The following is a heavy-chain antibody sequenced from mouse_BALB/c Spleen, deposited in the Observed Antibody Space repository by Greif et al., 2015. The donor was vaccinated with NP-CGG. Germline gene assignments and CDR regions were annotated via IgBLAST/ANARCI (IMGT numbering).Heavy chain of an antibody. V-gene: IGHV1-7*01. CDR1: GYTFTSYW. CDR3: ARGGDADG. D-gene: IGHD3-3*01. J-gene: IGHJ2*01. CDR2: INPSTGYT. Sequence: QVQLQQPGAELAKPGASVKMSCKASGYTFTSYWMHWVKQRPGQGLEWIGYINPSTGYTEYNQKFKDKATLTADKSSSTAYMQVSNLTSEDSADYYSARGGDADGCGRGTALTVSS.